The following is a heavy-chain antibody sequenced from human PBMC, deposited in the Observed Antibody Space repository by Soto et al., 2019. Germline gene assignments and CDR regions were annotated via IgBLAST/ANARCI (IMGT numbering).Heavy chain of an antibody. CDR1: GYTFRNYG. V-gene: IGHV1-18*01. CDR2: ISAVSDEA. Sequence: ASLKVSCKASGYTFRNYGFTWVRQAPGQGLEWLGCISAVSDEAEYAESLKDRLTLTADESATTAYMELRSLRSDDTAVYYCSRAISSTWANNWVDAWGQGTLVTVSS. CDR3: SRAISSTWANNWVDA. D-gene: IGHD6-19*01. J-gene: IGHJ5*02.